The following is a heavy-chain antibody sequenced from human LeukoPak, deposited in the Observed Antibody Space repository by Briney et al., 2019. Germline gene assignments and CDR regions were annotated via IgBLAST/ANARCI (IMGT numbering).Heavy chain of an antibody. Sequence: ASVKVSCKASGGTFSSYAISWVRQAPGQGLEWMGRIIPILGIANYAQKFQGRVTITADKSTSTAYMELSSLRSEDTAVYYCASYPSGSYTSDAFDIWGQGTMATVSS. CDR2: IIPILGIA. CDR3: ASYPSGSYTSDAFDI. V-gene: IGHV1-69*04. D-gene: IGHD1-26*01. J-gene: IGHJ3*02. CDR1: GGTFSSYA.